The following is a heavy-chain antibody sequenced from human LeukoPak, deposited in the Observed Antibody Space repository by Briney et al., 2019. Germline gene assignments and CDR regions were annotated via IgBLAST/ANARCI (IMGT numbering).Heavy chain of an antibody. V-gene: IGHV3-7*01. CDR3: AKGGRGNGEVY. J-gene: IGHJ4*02. CDR1: GFTFSSYW. CDR2: IKQDGSEK. Sequence: GGSLRLSCTVSGFTFSSYWMNWVRQAPGQGLEWVANIKQDGSEKNYVDSVKGRFTISRGNAKSSLFLQMNDLRAEDTAVYYCAKGGRGNGEVYWGQGTLVTVSS. D-gene: IGHD2-8*01.